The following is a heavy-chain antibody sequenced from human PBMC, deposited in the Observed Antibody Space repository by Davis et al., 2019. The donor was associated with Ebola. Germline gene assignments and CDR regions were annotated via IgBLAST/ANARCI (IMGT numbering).Heavy chain of an antibody. V-gene: IGHV5-51*01. CDR2: IYPGDSDT. Sequence: GESLKISCKGSGYSFTSYWIGWVRQMPGKGLEWMGIIYPGDSDTRYSPSFQGHVTISADKSISTAYLQWSSLKASDTAMYYCARQEYSYRRGLWFDPWGQGTLVTVSS. CDR3: ARQEYSYRRGLWFDP. J-gene: IGHJ5*02. D-gene: IGHD6-6*01. CDR1: GYSFTSYW.